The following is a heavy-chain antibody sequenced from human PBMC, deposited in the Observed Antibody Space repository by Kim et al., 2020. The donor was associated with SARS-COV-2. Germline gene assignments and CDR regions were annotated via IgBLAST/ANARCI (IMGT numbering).Heavy chain of an antibody. CDR2: ISSSSSYT. CDR1: GFTFSDYY. J-gene: IGHJ6*02. CDR3: ARDLSSSWFLYGMDV. D-gene: IGHD6-13*01. Sequence: GGSLRLSCAASGFTFSDYYMSWIRQAPGKGLEWVSYISSSSSYTNYADSVKGRFTISRDNAKNSLYLQMNSLRAEDTAVYYCARDLSSSWFLYGMDVWGQGTTVTVSS. V-gene: IGHV3-11*06.